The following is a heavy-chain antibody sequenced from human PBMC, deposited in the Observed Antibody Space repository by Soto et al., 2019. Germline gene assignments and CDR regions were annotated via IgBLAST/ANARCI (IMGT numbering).Heavy chain of an antibody. CDR1: GGSISSYY. D-gene: IGHD6-13*01. V-gene: IGHV4-59*08. CDR2: IYYSGST. Sequence: SETLSLTCTVSGGSISSYYWSWIRQPPGKGLEWIGYIYYSGSTNYNPSLKSRVTISVDTSKNQFSLKLSSVTAADTAVYYCARWTPGIAAAGTWWFDPWGQGTLVTVSS. CDR3: ARWTPGIAAAGTWWFDP. J-gene: IGHJ5*02.